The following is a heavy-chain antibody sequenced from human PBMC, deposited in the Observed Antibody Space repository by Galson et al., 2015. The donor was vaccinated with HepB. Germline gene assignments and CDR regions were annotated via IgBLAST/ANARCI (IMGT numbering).Heavy chain of an antibody. CDR3: AGSIAGATYNYGLDV. J-gene: IGHJ6*02. Sequence: SLRLSCAASGFTVSSNYMSWVRQAPGKGLEWVSIIYSGGRAYYADSAKGRFTISRDSSKNTLFLQMKSLRVEDTALYYCAGSIAGATYNYGLDVWGQGTTVTVSS. CDR1: GFTVSSNY. V-gene: IGHV3-53*01. CDR2: IYSGGRA. D-gene: IGHD1-26*01.